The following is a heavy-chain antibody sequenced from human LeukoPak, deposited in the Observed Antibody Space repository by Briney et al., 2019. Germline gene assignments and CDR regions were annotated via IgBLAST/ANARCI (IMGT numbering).Heavy chain of an antibody. Sequence: SQTLSPTCAISGDSVSSNSVAWNWIRQSPSRGLEWLGRTYYRSKWSNDYTVSVKSRMTINPDTSKNPFSLRLSSVTPEDTAVYYCARSVAGTFYFDYWGQGTLVTVSS. CDR3: ARSVAGTFYFDY. CDR2: TYYRSKWSN. CDR1: GDSVSSNSVA. V-gene: IGHV6-1*01. D-gene: IGHD6-19*01. J-gene: IGHJ4*02.